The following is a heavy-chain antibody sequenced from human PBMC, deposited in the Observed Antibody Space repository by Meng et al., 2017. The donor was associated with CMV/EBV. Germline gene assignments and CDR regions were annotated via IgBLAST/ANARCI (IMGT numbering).Heavy chain of an antibody. V-gene: IGHV4-34*01. Sequence: SQTLSLTCADYGGSFSVYYWSWIRQPPGKGLEWIGEINHSGSTNYNPSLKSRVTISVDTSKNQFSLKLSSVTAADTAVYYCARGEWSRGQYQLQIARYYYYGMDVWGQGTTVTVSS. D-gene: IGHD2-2*01. J-gene: IGHJ6*02. CDR2: INHSGST. CDR3: ARGEWSRGQYQLQIARYYYYGMDV. CDR1: GGSFSVYY.